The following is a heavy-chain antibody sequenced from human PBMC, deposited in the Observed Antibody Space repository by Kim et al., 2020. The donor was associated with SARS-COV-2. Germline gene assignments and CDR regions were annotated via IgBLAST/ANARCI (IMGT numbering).Heavy chain of an antibody. V-gene: IGHV1-69*01. D-gene: IGHD6-19*01. Sequence: ANYAQKFQGRVTITADESTSTAYMELSSLRSEDTAVYYCARPSSSGWYEYWGQGTLVTVSS. CDR3: ARPSSSGWYEY. J-gene: IGHJ4*02. CDR2: A.